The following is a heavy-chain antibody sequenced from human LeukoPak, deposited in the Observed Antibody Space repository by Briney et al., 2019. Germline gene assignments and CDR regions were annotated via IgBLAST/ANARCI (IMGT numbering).Heavy chain of an antibody. D-gene: IGHD1-26*01. J-gene: IGHJ4*02. Sequence: SETLSLTCTVSGYSIARIYNWGWVRQSPGKGLEWIASISHAGDTYYNPPLKRRATISVDTSTKPSSRNLASVIAPDTAVYFCGRGEVGELDHGGRGTLVPVSS. V-gene: IGHV4-38-2*02. CDR3: GRGEVGELDH. CDR2: ISHAGDT. CDR1: GYSIARIYN.